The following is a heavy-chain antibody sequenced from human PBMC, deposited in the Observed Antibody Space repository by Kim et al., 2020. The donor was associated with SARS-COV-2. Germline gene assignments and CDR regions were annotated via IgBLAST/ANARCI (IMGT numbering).Heavy chain of an antibody. CDR1: GGSISSYY. J-gene: IGHJ6*02. D-gene: IGHD5-12*01. CDR2: IYYSGST. Sequence: SETLSLTCTVSGGSISSYYWSWIRQPPGKGLEWIGYIYYSGSTNYNPSLKSRVNISVDTSKNQFSLKLRSVTAADTAVYYCARSGYDGLPYYYGMDVWGQGTTVTVSS. V-gene: IGHV4-59*08. CDR3: ARSGYDGLPYYYGMDV.